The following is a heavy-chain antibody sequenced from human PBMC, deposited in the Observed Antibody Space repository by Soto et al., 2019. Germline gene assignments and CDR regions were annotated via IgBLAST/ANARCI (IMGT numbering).Heavy chain of an antibody. J-gene: IGHJ4*02. CDR2: IIPIFGTA. CDR3: ARGEEDIVVVPAAMFGFDY. D-gene: IGHD2-2*01. CDR1: GCTFSSYA. Sequence: SVKVSCKASGCTFSSYAISWVRQAPGQGLEWMGGIIPIFGTANYAQKFQGRVTITADESTSTAYMELSSLRSEDTAVYYCARGEEDIVVVPAAMFGFDYWGQGTLVTVSS. V-gene: IGHV1-69*13.